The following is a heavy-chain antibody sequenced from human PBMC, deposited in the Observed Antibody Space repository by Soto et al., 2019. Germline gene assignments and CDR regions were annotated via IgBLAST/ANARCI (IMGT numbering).Heavy chain of an antibody. CDR1: GFTFSSYA. Sequence: GGSLRLSCAASGFTFSSYAMSWVRQAPGKGLECVSAISGSGGSTYYADSVKGRFTISRDNSENTLYLQMNSLRAEDTAVYYCAKATYYYDSSGYYPFDYWGQGTLVTVSS. V-gene: IGHV3-23*01. CDR3: AKATYYYDSSGYYPFDY. D-gene: IGHD3-22*01. J-gene: IGHJ4*02. CDR2: ISGSGGST.